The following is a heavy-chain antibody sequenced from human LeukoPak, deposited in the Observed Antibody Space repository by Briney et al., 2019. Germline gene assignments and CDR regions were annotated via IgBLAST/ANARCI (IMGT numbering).Heavy chain of an antibody. CDR3: AKDLYSSSYYYYYGMDV. CDR2: IKEDGSEK. D-gene: IGHD6-13*01. Sequence: GGSLRLSCAASGFAFSSCWMNWVRQAPGKGLEWVAKIKEDGSEKYYVDSVKGRFTISRDNAENSLYLQMNSLRDEDTALYYCAKDLYSSSYYYYYGMDVWGKGTTVTVSS. V-gene: IGHV3-7*03. J-gene: IGHJ6*04. CDR1: GFAFSSCW.